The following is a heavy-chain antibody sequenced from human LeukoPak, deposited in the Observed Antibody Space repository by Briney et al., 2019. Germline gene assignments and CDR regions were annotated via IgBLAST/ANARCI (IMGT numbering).Heavy chain of an antibody. Sequence: GGSLRLSCAASGFTFSSHWMSWVRQAPGKGLEWVASIRPDGSEEYYMDSVKGRFTISGDNAKNSLYLQMNSLRAEDTAVYYCARLLGTVTTYDYWGQGTLVTVSS. D-gene: IGHD1-7*01. CDR3: ARLLGTVTTYDY. CDR1: GFTFSSHW. J-gene: IGHJ4*02. CDR2: IRPDGSEE. V-gene: IGHV3-7*01.